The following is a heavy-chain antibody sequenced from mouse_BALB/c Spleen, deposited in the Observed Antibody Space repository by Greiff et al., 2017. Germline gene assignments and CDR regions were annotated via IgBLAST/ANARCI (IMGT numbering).Heavy chain of an antibody. CDR3: ASYGNYPWFAY. Sequence: VKVEESGPGLVAPSQSLSITCTVSGFSLTGYGVNWVRQPPGKGLEWLGMIWGDGSTDYNSALKSRLSISKDNSKSQVFLKMNSLQTDDTARYYCASYGNYPWFAYWGQGTLVTVSA. D-gene: IGHD2-1*01. V-gene: IGHV2-6-7*01. CDR1: GFSLTGYG. CDR2: IWGDGST. J-gene: IGHJ3*01.